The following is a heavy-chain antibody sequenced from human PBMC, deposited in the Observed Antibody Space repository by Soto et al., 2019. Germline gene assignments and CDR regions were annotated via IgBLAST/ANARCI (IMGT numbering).Heavy chain of an antibody. J-gene: IGHJ4*02. Sequence: SVKVSCKSSGGTFSSYAISWVRQAPGQGLEWMGGIIPIFGTANYAQKFQGRVTITADESTSTAYMELSSLRSEDTAVYYCASPRTVTTFLFYWGQGTLVTVSS. D-gene: IGHD4-17*01. CDR1: GGTFSSYA. CDR2: IIPIFGTA. CDR3: ASPRTVTTFLFY. V-gene: IGHV1-69*13.